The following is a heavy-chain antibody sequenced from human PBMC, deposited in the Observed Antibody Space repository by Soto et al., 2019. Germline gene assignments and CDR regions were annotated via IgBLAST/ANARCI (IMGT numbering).Heavy chain of an antibody. CDR1: GFTCSSYW. CDR3: ARMSDYGDAFDY. D-gene: IGHD4-17*01. V-gene: IGHV3-7*01. J-gene: IGHJ4*02. Sequence: EVQLVESGGGLVQPGGSLRLSCAASGFTCSSYWMSWVRQAPGQGLEWVANIKQDGSEKYYVDSVKGRFTISRDNAKNSLYLQMNILRAEDTAVYYCARMSDYGDAFDYWGQGTLVTVSS. CDR2: IKQDGSEK.